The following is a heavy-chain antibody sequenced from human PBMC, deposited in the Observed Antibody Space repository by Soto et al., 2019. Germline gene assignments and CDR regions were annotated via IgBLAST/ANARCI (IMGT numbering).Heavy chain of an antibody. CDR1: GYTFTSSG. J-gene: IGHJ3*01. D-gene: IGHD3-22*01. CDR3: ARAFFYQGSDSRGYSFDAFDF. Sequence: QVQLVQSGAEVKKPGASVKVSCKASGYTFTSSGMSWVRQAPGQGLEWMGWISAHTGSSEYAQRFQGRVSMTTDRSTSTAYMELRSLGSDDPAVYYCARAFFYQGSDSRGYSFDAFDFWGPGTLVTVSS. CDR2: ISAHTGSS. V-gene: IGHV1-18*01.